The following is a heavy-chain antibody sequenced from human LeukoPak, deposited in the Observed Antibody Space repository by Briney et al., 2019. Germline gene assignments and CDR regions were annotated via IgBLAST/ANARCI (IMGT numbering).Heavy chain of an antibody. Sequence: GGSLRLSCAASGFTFSNYGMHWVRQAPGKGLEWVAVISYDGSNKYYADSVKGRFTISRDNSKNTLYLQMNSLRAEDTAVYYCAKDLADTAMVSKALDYWGQGTLVTVSS. D-gene: IGHD5-18*01. CDR1: GFTFSNYG. CDR3: AKDLADTAMVSKALDY. J-gene: IGHJ4*02. CDR2: ISYDGSNK. V-gene: IGHV3-30*18.